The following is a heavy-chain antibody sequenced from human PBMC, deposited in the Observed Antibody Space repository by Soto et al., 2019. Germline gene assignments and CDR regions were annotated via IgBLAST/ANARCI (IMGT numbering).Heavy chain of an antibody. D-gene: IGHD6-13*01. V-gene: IGHV3-30-3*01. CDR1: GFALDTYA. CDR3: AKEGLQQQDYYGMDV. Sequence: PGGSLRLSCEASGFALDTYAMHWVRQAPGKGLEWVALISSDGTKKHLADSVKGRFTISRDNSKNTLYLQMNSLRAEDTAVYYCAKEGLQQQDYYGMDVWGQGTTVTVSS. CDR2: ISSDGTKK. J-gene: IGHJ6*02.